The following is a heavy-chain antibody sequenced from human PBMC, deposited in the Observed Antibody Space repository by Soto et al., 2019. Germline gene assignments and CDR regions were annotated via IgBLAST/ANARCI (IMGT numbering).Heavy chain of an antibody. CDR3: ARVGDSSGYYYVPGYWYFDL. Sequence: SVKVSCKASGCTFSSYAISCVRQAPGQGLEWMGGIIPIFGTANYAQKFQGRVTITADESTSTAYMELSSLRSEDTAVYYCARVGDSSGYYYVPGYWYFDLWGRGTLVTVSS. CDR2: IIPIFGTA. V-gene: IGHV1-69*13. J-gene: IGHJ2*01. D-gene: IGHD3-22*01. CDR1: GCTFSSYA.